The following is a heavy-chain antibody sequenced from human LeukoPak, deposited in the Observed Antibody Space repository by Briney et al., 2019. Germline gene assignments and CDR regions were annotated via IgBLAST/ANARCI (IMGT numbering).Heavy chain of an antibody. CDR2: ISGSGGST. J-gene: IGHJ4*02. Sequence: PGGSLRLSCAASGFTFSSYAMSWVRQAPGKGLEWVSAISGSGGSTYYADSVKGRLTISRDNSKNTLYLQMNSLRAEDTAVYYCAKRAVAGPGSTYYFDYWGQGTLVTVSS. CDR1: GFTFSSYA. CDR3: AKRAVAGPGSTYYFDY. V-gene: IGHV3-23*01. D-gene: IGHD6-19*01.